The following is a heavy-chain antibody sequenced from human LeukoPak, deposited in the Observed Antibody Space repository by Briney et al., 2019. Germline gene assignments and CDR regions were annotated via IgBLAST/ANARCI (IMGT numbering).Heavy chain of an antibody. CDR2: IYHSGNT. CDR1: GYSISSGYY. J-gene: IGHJ5*02. CDR3: ARVTDDFWSGYYRGSVWFDP. Sequence: PSETLSLTCAVSGYSISSGYYWGWIRQPPGKGLEWIGSIYHSGNTYYNPSLKSRVTISVDTSKNQFSLKLSSVTAADTAVYYCARVTDDFWSGYYRGSVWFDPWGQGTLVTVSS. D-gene: IGHD3-3*01. V-gene: IGHV4-38-2*01.